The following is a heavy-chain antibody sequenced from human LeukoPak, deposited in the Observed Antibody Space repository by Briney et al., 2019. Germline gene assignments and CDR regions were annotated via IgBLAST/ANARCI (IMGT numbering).Heavy chain of an antibody. CDR1: RFTFSNYW. D-gene: IGHD5-18*01. J-gene: IGHJ4*02. V-gene: IGHV3-7*01. CDR3: AREPRGYSYGL. Sequence: PGGSLRLSCAASRFTFSNYWMAWVRQAPGKGLEWVANIKDDGSETYYVASVKGRFTISRDNAKDSLYLQMNSLRAEDTAVYYCAREPRGYSYGLWGRGTLVTVS. CDR2: IKDDGSET.